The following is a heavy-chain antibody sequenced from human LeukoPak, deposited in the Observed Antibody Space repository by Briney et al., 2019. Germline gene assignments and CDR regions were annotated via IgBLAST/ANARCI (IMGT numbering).Heavy chain of an antibody. D-gene: IGHD3-22*01. V-gene: IGHV3-48*03. J-gene: IGHJ4*02. CDR2: ISSSGSTI. Sequence: GGSLRLSCAAPGFTFSSYEMNWVRQAPGKGLEWVSYISSSGSTIYYADSVKGRFTISRDNSKNTLYLQMNSLRAEDTAVYYCAKEKYYYDSSGNLDYWGQGTLVTVSS. CDR1: GFTFSSYE. CDR3: AKEKYYYDSSGNLDY.